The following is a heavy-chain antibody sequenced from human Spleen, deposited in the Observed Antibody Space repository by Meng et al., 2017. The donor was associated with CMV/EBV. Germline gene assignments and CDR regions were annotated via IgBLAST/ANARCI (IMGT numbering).Heavy chain of an antibody. CDR3: AREEYDRGYFDD. CDR1: GFTFSSYA. J-gene: IGHJ4*02. Sequence: GESLKISCAASGFTFSSYAMSWVRQAPGKGLEWVSAISGSGGNTYYADSVRGRFTISGDSSKNTLYLEMNSLRVEDTAVYYCAREEYDRGYFDDWGQGTLVTVSS. V-gene: IGHV3-23*01. CDR2: ISGSGGNT. D-gene: IGHD3-22*01.